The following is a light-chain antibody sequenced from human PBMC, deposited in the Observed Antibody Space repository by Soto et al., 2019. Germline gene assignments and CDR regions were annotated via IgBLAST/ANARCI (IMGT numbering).Light chain of an antibody. J-gene: IGLJ3*02. CDR3: AAWNDSLNGWV. CDR1: SSNIGSNT. Sequence: QSVLTQPPSASGTPGQRVTISCSGGSSNIGSNTVNWYQQLPGTDPKLLIYSDNQRPSGVPDRFSGSKSGTSASLAISGLQSEDEADYYCAAWNDSLNGWVFGGGTKLTVL. V-gene: IGLV1-44*01. CDR2: SDN.